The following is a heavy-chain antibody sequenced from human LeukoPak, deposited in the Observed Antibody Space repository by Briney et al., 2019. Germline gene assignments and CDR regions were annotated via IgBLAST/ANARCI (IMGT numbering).Heavy chain of an antibody. Sequence: TGGSLRLSCADSGFTVSSNYMSWVRQAPGKGLEWVSVIYSGGSTYYADSVKGRFTISRDNSKNTLYLQMNSLRADDTAVYYCARIYPRLAAAVNWGQGTLVTVSS. CDR3: ARIYPRLAAAVN. J-gene: IGHJ4*02. V-gene: IGHV3-66*01. CDR1: GFTVSSNY. CDR2: IYSGGST. D-gene: IGHD6-13*01.